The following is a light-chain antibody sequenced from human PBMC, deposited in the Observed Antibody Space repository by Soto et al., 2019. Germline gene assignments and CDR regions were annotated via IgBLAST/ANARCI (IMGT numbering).Light chain of an antibody. Sequence: ASQSVSSSYLAWYQQKPGQAPRLLIYGASNRATGIPDRFSGSGSATDFGLRFRHPECDALAVYDCPRSASGGTFGQGPK. J-gene: IGKJ1*01. CDR3: PRSASGGT. CDR2: GAS. V-gene: IGKV3-20*01. CDR1: QSVSSSY.